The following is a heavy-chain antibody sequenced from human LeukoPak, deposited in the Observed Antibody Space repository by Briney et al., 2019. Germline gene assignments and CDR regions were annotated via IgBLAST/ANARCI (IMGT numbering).Heavy chain of an antibody. J-gene: IGHJ4*02. CDR3: AKLGKYCSSTSCSDY. Sequence: GSLRLSCAASGFTFSSYAMSWVRQAPGKGLEWVSAVSGSGGSTYYADSVKGRFTISTDNSKNSLYLQMNSLRAEDTAVYYCAKLGKYCSSTSCSDYWGQGTLVTVSS. CDR2: VSGSGGST. V-gene: IGHV3-23*01. CDR1: GFTFSSYA. D-gene: IGHD2-2*01.